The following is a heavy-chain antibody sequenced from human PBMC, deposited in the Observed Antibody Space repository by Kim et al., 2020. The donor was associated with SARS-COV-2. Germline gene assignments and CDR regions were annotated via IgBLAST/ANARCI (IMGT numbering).Heavy chain of an antibody. D-gene: IGHD6-13*01. Sequence: SLKSRVTISVDTSKNQFSLKLSSVTAADTAVYYCARVIAAAAYYYYGMDVWGQGTTVTVSS. J-gene: IGHJ6*02. V-gene: IGHV4-34*01. CDR3: ARVIAAAAYYYYGMDV.